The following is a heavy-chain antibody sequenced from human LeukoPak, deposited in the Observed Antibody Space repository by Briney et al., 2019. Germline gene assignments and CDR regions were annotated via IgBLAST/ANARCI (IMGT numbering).Heavy chain of an antibody. CDR3: ARDTVTIFPDAFDI. D-gene: IGHD4-17*01. J-gene: IGHJ3*02. CDR2: INTNTGNP. CDR1: GYTFTSYA. V-gene: IGHV7-4-1*02. Sequence: ASVKVSCKASGYTFTSYAMNWVRQAPGQGLEWMGWINTNTGNPTYAQGFTGRFVFSLDTSVSTAYLQISSLKAEDTAVYYCARDTVTIFPDAFDIWGQGTMVTVSS.